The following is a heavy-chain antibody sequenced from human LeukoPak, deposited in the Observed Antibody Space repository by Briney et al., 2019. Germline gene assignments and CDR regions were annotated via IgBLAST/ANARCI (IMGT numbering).Heavy chain of an antibody. J-gene: IGHJ4*02. V-gene: IGHV5-51*01. Sequence: GESLKISCKASGYSFPNSWIHWVRQLPGKDLEWMGSIYPGDSDDRYSPSFQGQVTISADNAVSTAYLQWSSLKAPDTAMYFCARGSDGHNYRGAFGYWGQGTPVTVSS. D-gene: IGHD5-24*01. CDR1: GYSFPNSW. CDR2: IYPGDSDD. CDR3: ARGSDGHNYRGAFGY.